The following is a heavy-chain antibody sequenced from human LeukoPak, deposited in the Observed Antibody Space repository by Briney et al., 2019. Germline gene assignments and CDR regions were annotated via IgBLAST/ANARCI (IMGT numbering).Heavy chain of an antibody. Sequence: GGSLRLSCAASGFTFSSYSMNWVRQAPGKGLEWVSSISSSSSYIYYADSVKGRFTISRDNAKNSLYLQMNSLRAEDTAVYYCARIDGYKADAFDIWGQGTMVTVSS. CDR3: ARIDGYKADAFDI. CDR1: GFTFSSYS. V-gene: IGHV3-21*01. CDR2: ISSSSSYI. D-gene: IGHD5-24*01. J-gene: IGHJ3*02.